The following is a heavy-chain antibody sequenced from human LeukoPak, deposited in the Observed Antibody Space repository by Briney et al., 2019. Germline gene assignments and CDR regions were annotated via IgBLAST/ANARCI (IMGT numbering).Heavy chain of an antibody. D-gene: IGHD6-13*01. Sequence: SETLSLTCAVYGGSFSGYYWSWIRQPPGKGLEWIGEINHSGSTNYNPSLKSRVTISVDTSMNQFSLKLSSVTAADTAVYYCARDYSSSWYRGLARFDYWGQGTLVTVSS. V-gene: IGHV4-34*01. CDR1: GGSFSGYY. CDR3: ARDYSSSWYRGLARFDY. CDR2: INHSGST. J-gene: IGHJ4*02.